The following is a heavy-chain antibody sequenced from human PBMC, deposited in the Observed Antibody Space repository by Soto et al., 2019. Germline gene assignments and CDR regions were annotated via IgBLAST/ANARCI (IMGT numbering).Heavy chain of an antibody. D-gene: IGHD1-20*01. V-gene: IGHV4-31*03. Sequence: SQTLSLTCPVSGGYISSGGYYCSWVRQHPGKGLEWIGYIYYSGSTYYNPSLKSRVTISVDTSKNQCSLNLSSVTAADTAVYYCARESITGTTQYVDYWGQGTLVTISS. J-gene: IGHJ4*02. CDR2: IYYSGST. CDR3: ARESITGTTQYVDY. CDR1: GGYISSGGYY.